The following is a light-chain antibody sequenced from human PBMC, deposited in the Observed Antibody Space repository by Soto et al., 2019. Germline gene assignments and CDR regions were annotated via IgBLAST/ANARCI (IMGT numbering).Light chain of an antibody. CDR1: QRVFFSSYNKDF. CDR2: WAS. V-gene: IGKV4-1*01. J-gene: IGKJ4*01. Sequence: DIVMTQSPDSLAVSLGEGATINCKSSQRVFFSSYNKDFLAWYQQKPGQPPKLLIYWASTREAGVPDRFSGSWSGTDFPLTISSLQAEDVAVYYYQQYCSTPLTFGGGTKVDIK. CDR3: QQYCSTPLT.